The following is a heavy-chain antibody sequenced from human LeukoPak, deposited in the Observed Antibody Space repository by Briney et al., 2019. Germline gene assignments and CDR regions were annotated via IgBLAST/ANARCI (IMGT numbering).Heavy chain of an antibody. V-gene: IGHV3-23*01. J-gene: IGHJ4*02. D-gene: IGHD1-1*01. CDR1: GFAFSSYA. CDR2: ISNAGGRT. CDR3: ARTMAY. Sequence: GGSLRLSCAASGFAFSSYAMSWVRQAPGKGLEWVSGISNAGGRTSYADSVKGRFTISRDNAKNSLYLQMSSLRAEDTAVYYCARTMAYWGQGTLVAVSS.